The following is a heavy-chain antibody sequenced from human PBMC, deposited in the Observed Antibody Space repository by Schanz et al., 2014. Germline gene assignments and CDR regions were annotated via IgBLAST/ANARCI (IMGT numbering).Heavy chain of an antibody. J-gene: IGHJ4*02. Sequence: EVQLVESGGGLVQPGGSLRLSCAASGFIFSNSWMSWVRQAPGKGLEWVASIKQDGSEKYYVDSVKGRFTISRDNAKNSLYLQVNSLRAEDTAVYYCAKHVRALTGNDYWGQGTLVTVSS. CDR2: IKQDGSEK. D-gene: IGHD3-9*01. V-gene: IGHV3-7*03. CDR1: GFIFSNSW. CDR3: AKHVRALTGNDY.